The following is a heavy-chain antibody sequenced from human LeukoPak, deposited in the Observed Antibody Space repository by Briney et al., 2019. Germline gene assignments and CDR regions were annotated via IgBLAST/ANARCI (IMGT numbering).Heavy chain of an antibody. J-gene: IGHJ6*02. CDR2: MNPNSGNT. V-gene: IGHV1-8*01. Sequence: ASVKVSCKASGYTFTSYDINWVRQATGQGLEWMGWMNPNSGNTGYAQKFQGRVTMTRNTSISTAYMELSSLRSEDTAVYYCARAYYYYYGMDVWGQGTAVTVSS. CDR1: GYTFTSYD. CDR3: ARAYYYYYGMDV.